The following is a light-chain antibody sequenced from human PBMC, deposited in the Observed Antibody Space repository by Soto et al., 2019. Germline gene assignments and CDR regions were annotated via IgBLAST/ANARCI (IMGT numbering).Light chain of an antibody. Sequence: EIVLTQSPGTLSLSPGETATLSCRASQAVNSIYLAWYQQKPGQAPRLLIYGTSNRATAIPDRFSGSGSGTDFTLAVSRLEPEDFAVYYCQQYDSLPRTCGQGTEVEIK. J-gene: IGKJ1*01. CDR1: QAVNSIY. CDR2: GTS. V-gene: IGKV3-20*01. CDR3: QQYDSLPRT.